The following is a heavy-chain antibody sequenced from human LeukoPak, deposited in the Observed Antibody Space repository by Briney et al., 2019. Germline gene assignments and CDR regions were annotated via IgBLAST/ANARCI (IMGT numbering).Heavy chain of an antibody. CDR3: AKDAYDSSGYSHFDY. Sequence: PGGSLRLSCAASAFTFSSCAMSWVRQAPGRGLEWVSAISGSGGSTYYADSVKGWFTISRDNSKNTLYLQMNSLRAEGTAVYYCAKDAYDSSGYSHFDYWGQGTLVTVSS. D-gene: IGHD3-22*01. J-gene: IGHJ4*02. CDR1: AFTFSSCA. CDR2: ISGSGGST. V-gene: IGHV3-23*01.